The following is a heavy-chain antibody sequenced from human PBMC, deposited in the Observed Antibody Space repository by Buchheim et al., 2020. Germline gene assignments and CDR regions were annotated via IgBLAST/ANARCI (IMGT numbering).Heavy chain of an antibody. CDR3: ARELIVAVAGTEDY. CDR1: GFTFSSYA. J-gene: IGHJ4*02. D-gene: IGHD6-19*01. V-gene: IGHV3-30-3*01. CDR2: ISYDGSNK. Sequence: QVQLVESGGGVVQPGRSLRLSCAASGFTFSSYAMHWVRQAPGKGLEWVAVISYDGSNKYYADSVKGRFTISRDNSKNTLYLQMNSLRAEDTAVYYCARELIVAVAGTEDYWGQGTL.